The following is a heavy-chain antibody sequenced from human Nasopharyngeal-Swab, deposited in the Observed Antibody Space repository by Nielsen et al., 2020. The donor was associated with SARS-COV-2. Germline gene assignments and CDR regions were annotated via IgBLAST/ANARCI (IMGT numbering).Heavy chain of an antibody. CDR3: AREKNDFWSGSPGAYYFDY. Sequence: SETLSLTCTVSGGSISSGDYYWSWIRQTPGKGLEWIGYIYYSGSTYYNPSLKSRVTISVETSKNQFSLKLSSVTAADTAVYYCAREKNDFWSGSPGAYYFDYWGQGTLVTVSS. V-gene: IGHV4-30-4*01. D-gene: IGHD3-3*01. CDR2: IYYSGST. J-gene: IGHJ4*02. CDR1: GGSISSGDYY.